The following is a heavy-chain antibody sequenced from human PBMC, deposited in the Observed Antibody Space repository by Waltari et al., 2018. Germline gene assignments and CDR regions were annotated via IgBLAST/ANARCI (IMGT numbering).Heavy chain of an antibody. CDR1: GFTFSSYS. D-gene: IGHD2-2*02. Sequence: EVQLVESGGGLVKPGGSLRLSCAASGFTFSSYSMNWVRQAPGTGLEWVSSISSSSSYIYYADSVKGRFTISRDNAKNSLYLQMNSLRAEDTAVYYCARSLRNCSSTSCYTGGRGLFDYWGQGTLGTVSS. CDR2: ISSSSSYI. J-gene: IGHJ4*02. CDR3: ARSLRNCSSTSCYTGGRGLFDY. V-gene: IGHV3-21*01.